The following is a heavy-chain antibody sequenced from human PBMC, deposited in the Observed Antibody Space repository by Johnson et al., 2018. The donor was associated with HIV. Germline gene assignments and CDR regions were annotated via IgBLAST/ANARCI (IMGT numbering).Heavy chain of an antibody. CDR2: ISYDGSNK. CDR3: ARVGGLYSGSSGGAFDI. J-gene: IGHJ3*02. D-gene: IGHD1-26*01. V-gene: IGHV3-30*04. CDR1: GFTFSSYA. Sequence: QVQLVESGGGVVQPGGSLRLSCAASGFTFSSYAMHWVRQAPGKGLEWVAVISYDGSNKYYADSVKGRFTISRDNSKNTLYLQMNSLRAEDTAVYYCARVGGLYSGSSGGAFDIWGQGTMVTVSS.